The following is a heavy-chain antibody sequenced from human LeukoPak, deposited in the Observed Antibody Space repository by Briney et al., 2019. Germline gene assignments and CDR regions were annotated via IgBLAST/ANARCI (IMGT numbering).Heavy chain of an antibody. D-gene: IGHD2-15*01. CDR3: ARDGGLGDAFDI. Sequence: GVLRLSCAASGFSFSSYWMSWVRQAPGKGLEWVAIIKQDGSLKYYVDSVNGRFTISRDNAQNSLYLQMNSLRAEDTALYYCARDGGLGDAFDIWGQGTMVTVSS. V-gene: IGHV3-7*01. J-gene: IGHJ3*02. CDR1: GFSFSSYW. CDR2: IKQDGSLK.